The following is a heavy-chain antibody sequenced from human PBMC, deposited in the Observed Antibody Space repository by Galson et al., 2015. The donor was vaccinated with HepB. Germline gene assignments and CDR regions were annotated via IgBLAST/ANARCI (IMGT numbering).Heavy chain of an antibody. D-gene: IGHD2-2*01. CDR3: SRDGLGYCRSTSCSYYFDY. CDR1: GFTFGDYA. V-gene: IGHV3-49*03. Sequence: SLRLSCAASGFTFGDYAMSWFRQAPGQGLEWVVLIRSKTYGETTDYAAPVKCRFTISRDDSKSIAYLQMNSLRTEDTAVYYCSRDGLGYCRSTSCSYYFDYWGQGTLVTVSS. CDR2: IRSKTYGETT. J-gene: IGHJ4*02.